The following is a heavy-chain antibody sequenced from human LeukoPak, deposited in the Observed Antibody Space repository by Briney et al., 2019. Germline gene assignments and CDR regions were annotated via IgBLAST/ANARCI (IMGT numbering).Heavy chain of an antibody. CDR2: IYHSGST. J-gene: IGHJ4*02. Sequence: PSETLSLTCTVSGGSISSGGYFWSWIRQPPGKGLEWIGNIYHSGSTYYNPSPKSRVTISEDRSKNQFSLKLSSVTAADTAVYYCARVPKLGIGADYFDYWGQGTLVTVSS. CDR1: GGSISSGGYF. D-gene: IGHD7-27*01. CDR3: ARVPKLGIGADYFDY. V-gene: IGHV4-30-2*01.